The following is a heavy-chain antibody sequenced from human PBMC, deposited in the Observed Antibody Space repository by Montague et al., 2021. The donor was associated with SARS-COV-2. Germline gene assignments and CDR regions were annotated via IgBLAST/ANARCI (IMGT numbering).Heavy chain of an antibody. Sequence: SETLSLTCTVSGGSISSYYWSWIRQPPGKGLEWIGYTYYSGSTNYNPSLKSRVTISVDTSKNQFSLKLSSVTAADTAVYYCASQVPDFWSGIDYWGQGTRVTVPS. J-gene: IGHJ4*02. CDR3: ASQVPDFWSGIDY. CDR1: GGSISSYY. V-gene: IGHV4-59*01. D-gene: IGHD3-3*01. CDR2: TYYSGST.